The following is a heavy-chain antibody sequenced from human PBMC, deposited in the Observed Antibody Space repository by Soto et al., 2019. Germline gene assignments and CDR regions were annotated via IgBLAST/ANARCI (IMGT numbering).Heavy chain of an antibody. Sequence: GESLKISCKGSGYSFTSYWISWVRQMPGKGLEWMGRIDPSDSYTNYSPSFQGHVTISADKSISTAYLQWSSLKASDTAMYYCARMVRGVIIIDYFDYWGQGTLVTVSS. CDR3: ARMVRGVIIIDYFDY. CDR1: GYSFTSYW. J-gene: IGHJ4*02. D-gene: IGHD3-10*01. V-gene: IGHV5-10-1*01. CDR2: IDPSDSYT.